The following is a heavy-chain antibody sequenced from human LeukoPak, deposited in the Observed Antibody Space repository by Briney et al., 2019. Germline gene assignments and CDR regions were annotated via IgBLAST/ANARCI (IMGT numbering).Heavy chain of an antibody. CDR3: AKDQCSGGSCYSGDAFDI. V-gene: IGHV3-30*18. CDR2: IWYGGSNK. CDR1: GFTFSSYG. J-gene: IGHJ3*02. Sequence: GRSLRLSCAASGFTFSSYGMHWVRQAPGKGLEWVAVIWYGGSNKYYADSVKGRFTISRDNSKNTLYLQMNSLRAEDTAVYYCAKDQCSGGSCYSGDAFDIWGQGTMVTVSS. D-gene: IGHD2-15*01.